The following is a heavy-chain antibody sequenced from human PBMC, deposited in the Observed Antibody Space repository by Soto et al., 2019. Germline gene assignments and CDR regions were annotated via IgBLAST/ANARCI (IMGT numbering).Heavy chain of an antibody. CDR2: ISGSGGST. J-gene: IGHJ5*02. V-gene: IGHV3-23*01. CDR1: GFTFSSYA. CDR3: AKGDTVSGSYQNWFDP. Sequence: EVQLLESGGGLVQPGGSLRLSCAASGFTFSSYAMSWVRQAPGKGLEWVSAISGSGGSTYYADSVKGLFTISRDNSKNTLYLQMNSLRAEDTAVYYCAKGDTVSGSYQNWFDPWGQGTLVTVSS. D-gene: IGHD3-16*01.